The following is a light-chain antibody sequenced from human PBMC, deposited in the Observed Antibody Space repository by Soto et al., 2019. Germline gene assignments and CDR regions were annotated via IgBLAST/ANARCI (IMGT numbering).Light chain of an antibody. CDR2: LAS. CDR1: QSLLHRNGYNY. Sequence: DIVMTQSPLSLPVTPGEPASMSCRSSQSLLHRNGYNYLEWYVQKPGQAPHLLIVLASNRASGVPDRFIRSGAGTDCTLNISSVDLLDVGVYYCLHSLHMQYTFVKGTNLAI. V-gene: IGKV2-28*01. J-gene: IGKJ2*01. CDR3: LHSLHMQYT.